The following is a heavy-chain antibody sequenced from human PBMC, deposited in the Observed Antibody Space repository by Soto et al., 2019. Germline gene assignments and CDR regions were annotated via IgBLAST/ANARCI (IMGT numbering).Heavy chain of an antibody. V-gene: IGHV4-59*08. J-gene: IGHJ4*02. Sequence: SETLSPTCTVFGDSISGFSWSWIRQPPGKGLEWIAYMYFSGSTDYNPSLKSRVTISVDTSKNQFSLKLSSVTAADTAVYYCASIMGAIHFDYWGQGTLVTVSS. D-gene: IGHD1-26*01. CDR2: MYFSGST. CDR1: GDSISGFS. CDR3: ASIMGAIHFDY.